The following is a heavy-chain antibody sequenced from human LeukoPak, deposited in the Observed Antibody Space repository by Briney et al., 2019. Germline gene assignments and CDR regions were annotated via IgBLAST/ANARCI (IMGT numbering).Heavy chain of an antibody. CDR2: IYYSGST. CDR3: ARGGGSSSWFDY. V-gene: IGHV4-59*01. D-gene: IGHD6-13*01. J-gene: IGHJ4*02. CDR1: GGSISSYY. Sequence: SETLSLTCTVSGGSISSYYGSWVRQPPGKGLEGVGYIYYSGSTNYNPSLKRRVTISVDTSKNQFSLKLSSVTAADTAVYYCARGGGSSSWFDYWGQGTLVTVSS.